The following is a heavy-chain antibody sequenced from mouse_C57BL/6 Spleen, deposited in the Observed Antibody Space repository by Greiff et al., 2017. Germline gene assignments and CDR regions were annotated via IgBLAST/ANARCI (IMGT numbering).Heavy chain of an antibody. V-gene: IGHV3-6*01. J-gene: IGHJ2*01. D-gene: IGHD1-1*01. Sequence: DVQLQESGPGLVKPSQSLSLTCSVTGYSITSGYYWNWIRQFPGNKLEWMGYISYDGSNNYNPSLKNRISITRDTSKNQFFLKLNSVTTEDTATYYCASEDYGSSYGYYFDYWGQGTTLTVSS. CDR1: GYSITSGYY. CDR2: ISYDGSN. CDR3: ASEDYGSSYGYYFDY.